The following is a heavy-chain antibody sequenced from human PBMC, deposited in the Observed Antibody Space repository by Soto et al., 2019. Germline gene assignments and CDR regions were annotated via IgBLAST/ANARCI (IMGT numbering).Heavy chain of an antibody. D-gene: IGHD6-19*01. CDR3: ARLWDAGESSGWSYYYYYRMDV. CDR2: IIPIFGTA. CDR1: GGTFSSYV. Sequence: GASVKVSCKASGGTFSSYVISWVRQAPGQGLEWMGGIIPIFGTANYAQKFQGRVTITADESTSTAYMELSSLRSEDTAVYYCARLWDAGESSGWSYYYYYRMDVWGQGTTVTVSS. J-gene: IGHJ6*02. V-gene: IGHV1-69*13.